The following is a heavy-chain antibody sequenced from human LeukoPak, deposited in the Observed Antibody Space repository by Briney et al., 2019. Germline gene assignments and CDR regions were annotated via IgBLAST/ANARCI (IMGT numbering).Heavy chain of an antibody. Sequence: SETLSLTCAVSGGSISSSNWWSWVRQPPGKGLEWIGEIYHSGSTNYNPSLKSRVTISVDKSKNQFSLKLSSVTAADTAVYYCARAASDSSGYYFYGWFDPWGQGTLVTVSS. V-gene: IGHV4-4*02. D-gene: IGHD3-22*01. CDR1: GGSISSSNW. J-gene: IGHJ5*02. CDR2: IYHSGST. CDR3: ARAASDSSGYYFYGWFDP.